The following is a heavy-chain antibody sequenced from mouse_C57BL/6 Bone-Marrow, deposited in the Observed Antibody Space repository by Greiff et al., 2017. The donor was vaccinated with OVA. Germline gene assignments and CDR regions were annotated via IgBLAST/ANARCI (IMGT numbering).Heavy chain of an antibody. Sequence: VQLQQSGAELVRPGTSVKVSCKASGYAFTNYLIEWVKQRPGQGLEWIGVINPGSGGTNYNEKFKGKATLTADKSSSTAYMQLSSLTSEDSAVYFCARSSAVEATNDMDYWGQGTTVTAAS. D-gene: IGHD1-1*01. CDR2: INPGSGGT. V-gene: IGHV1-54*01. CDR1: GYAFTNYL. CDR3: ARSSAVEATNDMDY. J-gene: IGHJ4*01.